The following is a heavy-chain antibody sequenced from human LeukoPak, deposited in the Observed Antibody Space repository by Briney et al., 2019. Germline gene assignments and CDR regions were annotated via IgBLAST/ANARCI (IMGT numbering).Heavy chain of an antibody. CDR2: INHSGST. V-gene: IGHV4-34*01. D-gene: IGHD6-13*01. CDR1: GFTFSTYW. Sequence: GSLRLSCAASGFTFSTYWMAWVRQPPGKGLEWIGEINHSGSTNYNPSLKSRVTISVDTSKNQFSLKLSSVTAADTAVYYCARHALKKYSSSWYVGYWFDPWGQGTLVTVSS. J-gene: IGHJ5*02. CDR3: ARHALKKYSSSWYVGYWFDP.